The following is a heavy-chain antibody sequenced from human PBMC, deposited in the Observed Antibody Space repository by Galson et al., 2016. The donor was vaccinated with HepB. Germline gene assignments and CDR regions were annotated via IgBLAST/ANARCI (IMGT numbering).Heavy chain of an antibody. CDR2: INSYNGNR. D-gene: IGHD5-18*01. CDR1: GFTFNTYF. Sequence: SVKVSCKASGFTFNTYFIHWVRQAPGQGLEWLGWINSYNGNRNYAQSLQDRISMTVDTSTNTAYMELSSLTSDDTAVYYCARGHTPTSTYSYGDDSLDFWGQGTLVTVSS. J-gene: IGHJ4*02. CDR3: ARGHTPTSTYSYGDDSLDF. V-gene: IGHV1-18*04.